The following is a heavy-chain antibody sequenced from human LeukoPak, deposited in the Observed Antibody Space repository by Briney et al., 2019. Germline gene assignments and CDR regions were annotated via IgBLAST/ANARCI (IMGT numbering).Heavy chain of an antibody. CDR3: ARLSRYGHRRGFDY. J-gene: IGHJ4*02. CDR2: IIPIFGTA. Sequence: SVEVSCKASGGTFSSYAISWVRQAPGQGLEWMGGIIPIFGTANYAQKFQGRVTITADESTRTDYLELSSLSSEEPAVYYCARLSRYGHRRGFDYWGQGTLVTVSS. D-gene: IGHD5-18*01. CDR1: GGTFSSYA. V-gene: IGHV1-69*13.